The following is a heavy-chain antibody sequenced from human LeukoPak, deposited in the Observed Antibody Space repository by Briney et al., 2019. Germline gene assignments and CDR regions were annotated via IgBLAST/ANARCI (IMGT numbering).Heavy chain of an antibody. Sequence: GGSLRLSCAASGFTFSSYSMNWVRQAPGKGLEWVSSISSSSSHIYYADSVKGRFTISRDNAKNSLYLQMNSLRAEDTAVYYCGREDVGVAATSAFDIWGQGTMVTVSS. CDR3: GREDVGVAATSAFDI. J-gene: IGHJ3*02. CDR1: GFTFSSYS. CDR2: ISSSSSHI. D-gene: IGHD2-15*01. V-gene: IGHV3-21*01.